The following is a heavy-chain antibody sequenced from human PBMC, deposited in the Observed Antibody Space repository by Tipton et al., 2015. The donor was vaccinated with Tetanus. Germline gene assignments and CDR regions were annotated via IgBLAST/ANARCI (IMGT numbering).Heavy chain of an antibody. Sequence: LRLSCAASGFTFQDYAIHWVRQVTGKGLEWVSAVSGNGRDKVYADSVRGRFTISRDNANNSLYVQMDSLRPDDTALYYCARAVRGRDVFDIWGRGTMVIVSS. D-gene: IGHD3-10*01. V-gene: IGHV3-9*01. CDR2: VSGNGRDK. J-gene: IGHJ3*02. CDR1: GFTFQDYA. CDR3: ARAVRGRDVFDI.